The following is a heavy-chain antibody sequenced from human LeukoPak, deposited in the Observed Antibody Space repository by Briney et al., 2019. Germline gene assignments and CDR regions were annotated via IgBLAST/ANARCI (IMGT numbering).Heavy chain of an antibody. D-gene: IGHD2-2*02. V-gene: IGHV1-24*01. Sequence: ASVKVSCKASGYTFTSYGISWVRQAPGKGLEWMGGFDPEDGETIYAQKFQGRVTMTEDTSTDTAYMELSSLRSEDTAVYYCATGYRDQLLYGVELPPPFDYWGQGTLVTVSS. CDR3: ATGYRDQLLYGVELPPPFDY. J-gene: IGHJ4*02. CDR2: FDPEDGET. CDR1: GYTFTSYG.